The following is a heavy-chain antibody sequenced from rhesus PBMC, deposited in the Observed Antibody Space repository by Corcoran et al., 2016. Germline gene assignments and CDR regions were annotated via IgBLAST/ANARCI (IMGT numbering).Heavy chain of an antibody. J-gene: IGHJ4*01. CDR2: ISGSSAAT. CDR3: ARGSTVDY. V-gene: IGHV4-65*01. CDR1: GGSVSSGHW. Sequence: QVQLQESGPGLVKPSETLSLTCAVSGGSVSSGHWWNWIRQPPGKGLQWIGYISGSSAATYYNPSRKSRVNFSRDTSKNHFALRLNSGTGGDTAVYYCARGSTVDYWGPGVLVTVSS.